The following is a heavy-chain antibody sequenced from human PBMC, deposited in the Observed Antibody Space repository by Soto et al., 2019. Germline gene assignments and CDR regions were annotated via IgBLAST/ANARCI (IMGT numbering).Heavy chain of an antibody. CDR3: ARGSSIAGLYYGMDV. D-gene: IGHD6-6*01. Sequence: PSETLSLTCTVSGGAISRGGYYWSWIRQHPGKGLEWIGYIYYSGSTYYNPSLKSRVTISVDTSKNQFSLKLSSVTAADTAVYYCARGSSIAGLYYGMDVWGQGTTVSVSS. CDR1: GGAISRGGYY. J-gene: IGHJ6*02. V-gene: IGHV4-31*03. CDR2: IYYSGST.